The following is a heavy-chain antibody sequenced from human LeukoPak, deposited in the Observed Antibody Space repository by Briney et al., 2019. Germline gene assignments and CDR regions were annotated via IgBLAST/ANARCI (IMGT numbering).Heavy chain of an antibody. V-gene: IGHV3-74*01. J-gene: IGHJ5*02. Sequence: GGSLRLSCAASGFTFSSYWMHWVRQAPGKGLVWVSRINSDGSSTSYADSVNGRFTISRDNAKNTLYLQMNSLRAEDTAVYYCAREDYDILTGYYDAGDNWFDPWGQGTLVTVSS. CDR1: GFTFSSYW. CDR3: AREDYDILTGYYDAGDNWFDP. CDR2: INSDGSST. D-gene: IGHD3-9*01.